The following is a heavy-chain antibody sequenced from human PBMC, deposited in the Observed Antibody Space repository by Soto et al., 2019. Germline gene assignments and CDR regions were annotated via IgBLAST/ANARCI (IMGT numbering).Heavy chain of an antibody. Sequence: GGSLRLSCAASGFTFSSYGMHWVRQAPGKGLEWVAVISYDGSNKYYADSVKGRFTISRDNSKNTLYLQMNSLRAEDTAVYYCAVGYCSSTSCYAPRLYYYGMDFWGQGTTVTVSS. CDR1: GFTFSSYG. D-gene: IGHD2-2*01. V-gene: IGHV3-30*03. CDR3: AVGYCSSTSCYAPRLYYYGMDF. J-gene: IGHJ6*02. CDR2: ISYDGSNK.